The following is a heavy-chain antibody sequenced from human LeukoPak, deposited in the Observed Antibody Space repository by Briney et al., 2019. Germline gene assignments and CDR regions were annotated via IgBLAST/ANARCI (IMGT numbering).Heavy chain of an antibody. V-gene: IGHV4-31*03. CDR3: ARGRYSYGWNGS. J-gene: IGHJ4*02. D-gene: IGHD3-16*02. CDR2: ISESGST. CDR1: GGSICTSAYY. Sequence: SQSLSLTCTVSGGSICTSAYYWDWIRQHPGRGLEWIVFISESGSTLYNPSLKSRFTISSHTSKNQFSLKLTSVTAADMAVYYCARGRYSYGWNGSGGQGTLVPVS.